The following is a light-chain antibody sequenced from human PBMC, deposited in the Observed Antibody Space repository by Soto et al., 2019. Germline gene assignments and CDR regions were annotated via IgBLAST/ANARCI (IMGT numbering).Light chain of an antibody. Sequence: DIPMTQSPSSLSASVGDRVTITYRASHPISNYLNLYQHKPGKAPKLLIYGASTLQSGVPSRFSATVPGTEFSLTIPSLQPEDFATYYCQQLFDSPITFGQGTRLEI. CDR1: HPISNY. V-gene: IGKV1-9*01. CDR3: QQLFDSPIT. J-gene: IGKJ5*01. CDR2: GAS.